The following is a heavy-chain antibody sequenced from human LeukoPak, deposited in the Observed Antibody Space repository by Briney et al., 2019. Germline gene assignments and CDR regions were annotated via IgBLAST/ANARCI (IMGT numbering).Heavy chain of an antibody. J-gene: IGHJ4*02. CDR2: IGTAGDT. V-gene: IGHV3-13*01. D-gene: IGHD3-22*01. CDR1: GFTFSSDW. CDR3: ARGSSGYVFGTFDY. Sequence: GGSLRLSCAASGFTFSSDWMSWVRHATGKGLEWVSAIGTAGDTYYPGSVKGRFTISRENAKNSLYLQMNSLRAGDTAVYYCARGSSGYVFGTFDYWGQGTLVTVSS.